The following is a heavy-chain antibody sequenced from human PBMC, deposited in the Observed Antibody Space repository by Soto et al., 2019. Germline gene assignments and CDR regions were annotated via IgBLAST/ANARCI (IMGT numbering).Heavy chain of an antibody. D-gene: IGHD1-26*01. V-gene: IGHV1-2*04. CDR1: GYTFTGYY. CDR3: ARDRGIVGAWDAFDI. Sequence: ASVKVSCKASGYTFTGYYMHWVRQAPGQGLEWMGWINPNSGGTNYAQKFQGWVTMTRDTSISTAYMELSRLRSDDTAVYYCARDRGIVGAWDAFDIWGQGTMVTVSS. CDR2: INPNSGGT. J-gene: IGHJ3*02.